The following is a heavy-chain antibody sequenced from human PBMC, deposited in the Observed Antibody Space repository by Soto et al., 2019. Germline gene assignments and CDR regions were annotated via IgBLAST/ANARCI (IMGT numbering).Heavy chain of an antibody. J-gene: IGHJ3*02. Sequence: LRLSCAASGFTFSSYGMHWVRQAPGKGLEWVAVIWYDGSNKYYADSVKGRFTISRDNSKNTLYLQMNSLRAEGTAVYYCSSWNDAFDIWGQGTMVTVSS. D-gene: IGHD1-1*01. CDR2: IWYDGSNK. CDR1: GFTFSSYG. V-gene: IGHV3-33*01. CDR3: SSWNDAFDI.